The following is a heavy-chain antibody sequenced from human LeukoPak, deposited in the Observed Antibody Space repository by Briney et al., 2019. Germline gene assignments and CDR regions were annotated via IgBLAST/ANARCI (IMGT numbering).Heavy chain of an antibody. V-gene: IGHV3-23*01. Sequence: GGSLRLSCAAYGFTFYAYAMTWVRQAPGRGLGWVFGILGSGDSTIDAETVRAQITSCRDNSKDNLYLQMDNLRAENTAIYYCAKDACTYCSDCSRGPTSLYYWGQGTLVTVSS. CDR2: ILGSGDST. CDR1: GFTFYAYA. CDR3: AKDACTYCSDCSRGPTSLYY. J-gene: IGHJ4*02. D-gene: IGHD2-15*01.